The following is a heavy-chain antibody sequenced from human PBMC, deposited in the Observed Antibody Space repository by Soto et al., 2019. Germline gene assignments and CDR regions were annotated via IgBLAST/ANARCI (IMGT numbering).Heavy chain of an antibody. Sequence: PGGSLRLSCAASGFTVSSNYMSWVRQAPGKGLEWVSVIYSGGSTYYADSVKGRFTISRDNSKNTLYLQMNSLRAEDTAVYYCAKLTIFGVVITLDAFDIWGQGTMVTVSS. CDR2: IYSGGST. V-gene: IGHV3-66*04. D-gene: IGHD3-3*01. CDR3: AKLTIFGVVITLDAFDI. J-gene: IGHJ3*02. CDR1: GFTVSSNY.